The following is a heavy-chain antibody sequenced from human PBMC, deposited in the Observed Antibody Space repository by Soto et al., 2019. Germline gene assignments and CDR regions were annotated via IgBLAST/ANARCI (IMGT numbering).Heavy chain of an antibody. CDR2: INHSGST. CDR1: GGSFSGYY. V-gene: IGHV4-34*01. D-gene: IGHD2-2*01. CDR3: ARGKPRYDIVVVPAAFSPDYGLGY. J-gene: IGHJ4*02. Sequence: SETLSLTCAVYGGSFSGYYWSWIRQPPGKGLEWIGEINHSGSTNYNPSLKSRVTISVDTSKNQFSLKLSSVTAADTAVYYCARGKPRYDIVVVPAAFSPDYGLGYWGQGTLVTVSS.